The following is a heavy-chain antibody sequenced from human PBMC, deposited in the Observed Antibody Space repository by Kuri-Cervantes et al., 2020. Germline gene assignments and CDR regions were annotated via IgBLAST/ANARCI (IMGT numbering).Heavy chain of an antibody. J-gene: IGHJ4*02. Sequence: ASVKVSCKASGYTFTGYYMHWVRQAPGQGLEWMGWINPNSGGTNYAQKFQGRVTMTRDTSISTAYMELSRLRSDDTAVYYYARDYSAGYSSSWTDYWGQGTLVTVSS. CDR3: ARDYSAGYSSSWTDY. CDR2: INPNSGGT. CDR1: GYTFTGYY. D-gene: IGHD6-13*01. V-gene: IGHV1-2*02.